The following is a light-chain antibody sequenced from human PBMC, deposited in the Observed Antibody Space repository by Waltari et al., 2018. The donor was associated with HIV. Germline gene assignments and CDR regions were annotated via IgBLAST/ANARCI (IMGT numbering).Light chain of an antibody. CDR1: QGIRSH. CDR2: EAS. V-gene: IGKV1-27*01. Sequence: DIEMTQSPSSLSASVGDRVTISCRASQGIRSHLVWSQQKPGTAPKLLIYEASTLQSGVSSRFSGSGSGTDFTLTINSLQSDDVATYFCQKYNSVPITFGQGTRLDI. CDR3: QKYNSVPIT. J-gene: IGKJ5*01.